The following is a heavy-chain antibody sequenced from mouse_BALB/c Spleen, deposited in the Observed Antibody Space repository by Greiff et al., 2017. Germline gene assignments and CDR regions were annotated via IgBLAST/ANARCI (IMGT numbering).Heavy chain of an antibody. Sequence: VHVKQSGPELVKPGASVKVSCKASGYSFTDYNMYWVKQSHGKSLEWIGYIDPYNGGTSYNQKFKGKATLTVDKSSSTAFMHLNSLTSEDSAVYYCASRYYYGSSYLFDYWGQGTTLTVSS. CDR1: GYSFTDYN. CDR2: IDPYNGGT. D-gene: IGHD1-1*01. V-gene: IGHV1S135*01. CDR3: ASRYYYGSSYLFDY. J-gene: IGHJ2*01.